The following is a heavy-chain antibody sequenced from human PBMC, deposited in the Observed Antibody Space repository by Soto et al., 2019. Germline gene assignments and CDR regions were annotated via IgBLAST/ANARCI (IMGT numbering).Heavy chain of an antibody. J-gene: IGHJ3*02. CDR1: GFTFSSYA. CDR3: AKVILRYFDWLLEGDAFDI. D-gene: IGHD3-9*01. V-gene: IGHV3-23*01. CDR2: ISGSGGST. Sequence: GGSLRLSCAASGFTFSSYAMSWVRQAPGKGLEWVSAISGSGGSTYYADSVKGRFTISRDNSKNTLYLQMNSLRAEDTAVYYCAKVILRYFDWLLEGDAFDIWGQGTMVTVSS.